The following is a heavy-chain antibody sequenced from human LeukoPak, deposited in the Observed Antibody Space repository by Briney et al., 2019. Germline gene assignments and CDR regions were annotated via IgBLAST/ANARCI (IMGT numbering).Heavy chain of an antibody. CDR2: IYYSGST. Sequence: PSETLSLTCTVSGGSLSSYYWSWIRQPPGKGLEWIGYIYYSGSTNYNPSLKSRVTISVETSKNQFSLKLSSVTAADTAVYYCARVTGYMIEDYFDYWGQGTLVTVSS. CDR3: ARVTGYMIEDYFDY. CDR1: GGSLSSYY. V-gene: IGHV4-59*01. J-gene: IGHJ4*02. D-gene: IGHD3-22*01.